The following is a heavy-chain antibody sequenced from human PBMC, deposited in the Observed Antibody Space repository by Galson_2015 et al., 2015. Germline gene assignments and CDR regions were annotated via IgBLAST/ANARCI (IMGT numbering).Heavy chain of an antibody. V-gene: IGHV1-69*13. CDR2: IIPIFGTA. Sequence: SVKVSCKASGGTFSSYAISWVRQAPGQGLEWMGGIIPIFGTANYAQKFQGRVTITADESTSTAYMELSSLRSEDTAVYYCARAVAGTRGAFDIWGQGTMVTVSS. J-gene: IGHJ3*02. CDR3: ARAVAGTRGAFDI. D-gene: IGHD6-19*01. CDR1: GGTFSSYA.